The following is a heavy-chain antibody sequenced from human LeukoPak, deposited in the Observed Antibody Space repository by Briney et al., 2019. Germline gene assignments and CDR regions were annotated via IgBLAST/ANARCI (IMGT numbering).Heavy chain of an antibody. Sequence: GGSLRLSCAASGFTFSSYWMHWVRQAPGKGLVWVSRIKSDESSTSYADSVKGRFTISRDNAKNTLYLQMNSLRAEDTAVYYCAREGIAARPGFDYWGQGTLVTVSS. CDR2: IKSDESST. CDR1: GFTFSSYW. D-gene: IGHD6-6*01. V-gene: IGHV3-74*01. CDR3: AREGIAARPGFDY. J-gene: IGHJ4*02.